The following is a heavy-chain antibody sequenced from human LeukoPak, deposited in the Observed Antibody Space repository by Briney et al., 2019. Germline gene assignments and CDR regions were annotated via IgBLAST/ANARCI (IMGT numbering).Heavy chain of an antibody. CDR1: GDSVSTNSAA. CDR2: TYYRSKWYN. D-gene: IGHD4-11*01. CDR3: ARDSNSPLDY. Sequence: SQTLSLTCAISGDSVSTNSAAWNWIRQSPSRGLEWLGRTYYRSKWYNDYADSVKSRITIISETSKNQFSLQLISVTPEDTAVYYCARDSNSPLDYWGQGTLVTVSS. V-gene: IGHV6-1*01. J-gene: IGHJ4*02.